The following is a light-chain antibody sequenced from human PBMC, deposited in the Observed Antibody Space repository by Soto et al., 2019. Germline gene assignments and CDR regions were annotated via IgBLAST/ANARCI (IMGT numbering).Light chain of an antibody. J-gene: IGLJ3*02. CDR3: CSHAGSYSFV. Sequence: QSVLTQPRSVSGSPGQSVTISCTGTSSDVGAYDYVSWYQHHPGKAPKLLIYDVTKRPSGVPDRFSGSKSGNTASLTISGLQAEDEADYSCCSHAGSYSFVFGGGTKLTVL. V-gene: IGLV2-11*01. CDR2: DVT. CDR1: SSDVGAYDY.